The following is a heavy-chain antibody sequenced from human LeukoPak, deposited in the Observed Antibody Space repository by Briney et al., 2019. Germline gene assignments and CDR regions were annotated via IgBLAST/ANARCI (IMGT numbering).Heavy chain of an antibody. Sequence: GGYLRLSCAASGFTFSSYTMHWVRQAPGKGLEYDSAISSNGGSTYYANSVKGRFTISRDNSKNTLYLQMGSLRAEDMAVYYCARWRHSSGYYYDGWGQGTLVTVSS. V-gene: IGHV3-64*01. CDR2: ISSNGGST. CDR3: ARWRHSSGYYYDG. D-gene: IGHD3-22*01. CDR1: GFTFSSYT. J-gene: IGHJ4*02.